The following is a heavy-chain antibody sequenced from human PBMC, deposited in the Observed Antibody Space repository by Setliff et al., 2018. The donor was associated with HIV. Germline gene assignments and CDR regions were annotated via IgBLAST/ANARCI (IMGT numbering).Heavy chain of an antibody. D-gene: IGHD3-10*01. J-gene: IGHJ6*02. CDR2: MNPNTGVA. CDR3: AKGKGVGGVIITGGLDV. CDR1: GHTFSNSD. V-gene: IGHV1-8*01. Sequence: ASVKVSCKASGHTFSNSDIHWVRRATGQGLEWMGWMNPNTGVAGYALKFQGRVTMTRDTSISTAYMELSSLTSEDTAVYYCAKGKGVGGVIITGGLDVWGQGTTVTVS.